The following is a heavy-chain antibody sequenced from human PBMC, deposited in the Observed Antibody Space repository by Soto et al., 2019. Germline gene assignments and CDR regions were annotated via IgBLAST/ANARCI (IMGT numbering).Heavy chain of an antibody. CDR2: ISWNSGSI. CDR3: AKVGGYCSSTSCPYGMDV. J-gene: IGHJ6*02. D-gene: IGHD2-2*01. CDR1: GFSFDDYA. V-gene: IGHV3-9*01. Sequence: PGGSLRLSCAASGFSFDDYAMQWVRQAPGKGLEWVSGISWNSGSIGYADSVKGRFTISRDNAKDSLYLQMNSLRAEDTALYYCAKVGGYCSSTSCPYGMDVWGQGTTVTVSS.